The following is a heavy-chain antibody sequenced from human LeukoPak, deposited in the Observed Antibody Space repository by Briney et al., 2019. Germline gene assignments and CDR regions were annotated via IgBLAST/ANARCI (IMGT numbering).Heavy chain of an antibody. CDR2: INPNSGGT. J-gene: IGHJ4*02. Sequence: GASVKVSGKASGYTFTGYYMHWVRQAPGQGLEWMGWINPNSGGTNYAQKFQGKVTMTRDTSISTAYMELSRLRSDDTAVYYCVYSGYEVGHYWGQGTLVTVSS. D-gene: IGHD5-12*01. CDR3: VYSGYEVGHY. V-gene: IGHV1-2*02. CDR1: GYTFTGYY.